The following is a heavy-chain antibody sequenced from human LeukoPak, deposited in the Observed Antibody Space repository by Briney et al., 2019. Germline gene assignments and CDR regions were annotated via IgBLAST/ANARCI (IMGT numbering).Heavy chain of an antibody. CDR3: TRIYCSSTSCFYYFDY. CDR1: GFTFGDYA. V-gene: IGHV3-49*04. CDR2: IRSKAYGGTT. D-gene: IGHD2-2*01. J-gene: IGHJ4*02. Sequence: GGSLRLSCTASGFTFGDYAMSWVRQAPGKGLEWVGFIRSKAYGGTTEYAASVKGRFTISRDDSKSIAYLQMNSLKTENTAVYYCTRIYCSSTSCFYYFDYWGQGTLVTVSS.